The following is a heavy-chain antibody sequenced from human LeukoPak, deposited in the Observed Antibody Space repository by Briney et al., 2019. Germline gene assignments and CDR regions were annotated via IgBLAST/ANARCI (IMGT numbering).Heavy chain of an antibody. J-gene: IGHJ4*02. CDR3: ARNYCSGGSCYATFDY. CDR1: GGSISSYY. CDR2: IYTSGST. D-gene: IGHD2-15*01. V-gene: IGHV4-4*07. Sequence: PSETLSLTCTVSGGSISSYYWSWIRQPAGKGLEWIGRIYTSGSTNYNPSLKSRVTMSVDTSKNQFSLKLSSVTAADTAVYYCARNYCSGGSCYATFDYWGQGTLVTVSS.